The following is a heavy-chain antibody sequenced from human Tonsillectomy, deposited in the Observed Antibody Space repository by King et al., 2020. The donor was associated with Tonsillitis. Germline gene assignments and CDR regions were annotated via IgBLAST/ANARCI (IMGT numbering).Heavy chain of an antibody. Sequence: VQLVESGAEVKKPGESLKISCKESGYTFTNYWIGWVRQMPGKGLEWMVVIFPGDSDTRYSPSFQGQVTISADKSISTAYLQWSSLKASDTAIYYCARLRYPGNAPGGYYYGMDVWGQGTTVTVSS. J-gene: IGHJ6*02. CDR2: IFPGDSDT. CDR3: ARLRYPGNAPGGYYYGMDV. V-gene: IGHV5-51*01. CDR1: GYTFTNYW. D-gene: IGHD4-23*01.